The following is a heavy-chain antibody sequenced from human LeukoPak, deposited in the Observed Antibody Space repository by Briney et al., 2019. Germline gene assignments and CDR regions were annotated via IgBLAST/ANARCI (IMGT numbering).Heavy chain of an antibody. D-gene: IGHD3-22*01. Sequence: GGSLRLSCAASGFIFSSYGMYWVRQAPGKGLEWVAFIRYDASNKYYADSVKGRFTISRDNSKNMLYLQMNSLRAEDTAVYYCAKTLYYYDSSGSLDYWGQGTLVTVSS. CDR3: AKTLYYYDSSGSLDY. CDR2: IRYDASNK. CDR1: GFIFSSYG. V-gene: IGHV3-30*02. J-gene: IGHJ4*02.